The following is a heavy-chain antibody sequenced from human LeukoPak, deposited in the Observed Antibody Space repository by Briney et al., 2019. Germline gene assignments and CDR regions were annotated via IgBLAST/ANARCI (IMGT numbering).Heavy chain of an antibody. Sequence: GGSLRPSCVASGFTLSRYWMSWVRQAPGKGLEWVANIKEDGSDKYYVDSVKGRFTISRDNARNTLYLQMNSLRTEDTAMYYCAKVGLRYCGSTMCSTDYWGQGTLVTVSS. D-gene: IGHD2-2*01. J-gene: IGHJ4*02. V-gene: IGHV3-7*01. CDR3: AKVGLRYCGSTMCSTDY. CDR2: IKEDGSDK. CDR1: GFTLSRYW.